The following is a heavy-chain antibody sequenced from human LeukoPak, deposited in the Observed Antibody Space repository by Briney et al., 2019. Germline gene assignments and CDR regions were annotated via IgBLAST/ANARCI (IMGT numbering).Heavy chain of an antibody. CDR3: ANEIRPNDY. Sequence: GGSLRLSCAASGFTFSSYGIHWVRQAPGKGLEWVAVISYDGSDKYYADSVKGRFTISRDNSKNTLYLQMNSLRVEDTAVYYCANEIRPNDYWGQGTLVTVSS. V-gene: IGHV3-30*18. J-gene: IGHJ4*02. CDR1: GFTFSSYG. CDR2: ISYDGSDK.